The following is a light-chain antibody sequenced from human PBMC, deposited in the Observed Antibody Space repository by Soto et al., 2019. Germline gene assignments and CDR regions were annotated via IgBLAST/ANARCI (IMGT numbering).Light chain of an antibody. CDR1: QRVSSNY. Sequence: EIVLTQSPGTLSLSPGERATLSCRASQRVSSNYLAWYQQKSGQAPRLLIYGISSRATGIPDRFSGSGSGTDFTLTISRLEPEDLAVYYCQQYGTSRTFGQGTKVEIK. J-gene: IGKJ1*01. V-gene: IGKV3-20*01. CDR2: GIS. CDR3: QQYGTSRT.